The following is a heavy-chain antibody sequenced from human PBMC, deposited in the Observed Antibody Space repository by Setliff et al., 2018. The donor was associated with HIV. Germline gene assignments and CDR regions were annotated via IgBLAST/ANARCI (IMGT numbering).Heavy chain of an antibody. CDR1: GFRFRSYW. D-gene: IGHD1-26*01. J-gene: IGHJ4*02. CDR2: VKQDGTET. V-gene: IGHV3-7*01. Sequence: LRLSCAASGFRFRSYWMRWVRQAPGKGLESVANVKQDGTETLYVDSVKGRFTISRDNANNLVYLQMNSLRVENTAVYFCARWGSGSYERVFDYWGQGMLVTVSS. CDR3: ARWGSGSYERVFDY.